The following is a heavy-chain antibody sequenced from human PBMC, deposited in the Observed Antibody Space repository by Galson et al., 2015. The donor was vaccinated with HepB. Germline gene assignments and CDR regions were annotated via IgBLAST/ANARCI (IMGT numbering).Heavy chain of an antibody. J-gene: IGHJ5*02. V-gene: IGHV4-34*01. CDR1: GGSFSGYY. CDR2: INHSGST. CDR3: ARAEEGYDFWSGYYTSNWFDP. Sequence: SETLSLTCAVYGGSFSGYYWSWIRQPPGKGLEWIGEINHSGSTNYNPSLKSRVTISVDTSKNQFSLKLSSVTAADTAVYYCARAEEGYDFWSGYYTSNWFDPWGQGTLVTVSS. D-gene: IGHD3-3*01.